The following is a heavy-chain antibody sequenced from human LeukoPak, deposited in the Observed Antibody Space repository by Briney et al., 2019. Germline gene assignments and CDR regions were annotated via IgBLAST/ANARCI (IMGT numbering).Heavy chain of an antibody. CDR3: AILLKIATIKDY. Sequence: ASVKVSCTASGYTFTGYYMHWVRQAPGQGLEWMGWINPNSGGTNYAQKFQGRVTMTRDTSISTAYMELSRLRSDDTAVYYCAILLKIATIKDYWGQGTLVTVSS. D-gene: IGHD5-24*01. V-gene: IGHV1-2*02. CDR2: INPNSGGT. J-gene: IGHJ4*02. CDR1: GYTFTGYY.